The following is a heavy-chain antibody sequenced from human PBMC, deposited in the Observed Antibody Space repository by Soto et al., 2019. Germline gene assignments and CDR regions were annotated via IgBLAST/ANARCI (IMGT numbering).Heavy chain of an antibody. CDR2: FYYSGGT. CDR1: GASITTYY. Sequence: QVQLQESGPGLVKPSETLSLTCSVSGASITTYYWNWIRQPPGKGLEWIGYFYYSGGTNYNPSLKSRITISADTSKNQIFLKLSSVTAADTAVYYCARHLFSDVWGQGTTVTVSS. D-gene: IGHD2-21*01. CDR3: ARHLFSDV. J-gene: IGHJ6*02. V-gene: IGHV4-59*08.